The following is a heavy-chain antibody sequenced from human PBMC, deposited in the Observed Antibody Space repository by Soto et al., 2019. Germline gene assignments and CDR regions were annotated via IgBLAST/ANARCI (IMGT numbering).Heavy chain of an antibody. Sequence: SETLSLTCAVSGGSISSSNWWSWVRQPPGKGLEWIGEIYHSGSTNYNPSLKSRVTISVDTSKNQFSLKLSSVTAADTAVYYCARADVAAAGTDWFDPWGQGTLVTVS. CDR1: GGSISSSNW. J-gene: IGHJ5*02. V-gene: IGHV4-4*02. CDR2: IYHSGST. CDR3: ARADVAAAGTDWFDP. D-gene: IGHD6-13*01.